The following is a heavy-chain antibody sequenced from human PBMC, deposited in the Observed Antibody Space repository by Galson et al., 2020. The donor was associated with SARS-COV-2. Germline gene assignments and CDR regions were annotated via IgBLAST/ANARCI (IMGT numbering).Heavy chain of an antibody. J-gene: IGHJ4*02. Sequence: ASETLSLTCTVSGHSISSAYYWGWIRQPPGKGLEWIGSIYHSGSTHYNPSIKSRVTISVDTSKNQLSLRLSSVTAADTAVYYCARSQPSLTYWGQGTLVTVSS. CDR1: GHSISSAYY. CDR3: ARSQPSLTY. D-gene: IGHD3-16*02. CDR2: IYHSGST. V-gene: IGHV4-38-2*02.